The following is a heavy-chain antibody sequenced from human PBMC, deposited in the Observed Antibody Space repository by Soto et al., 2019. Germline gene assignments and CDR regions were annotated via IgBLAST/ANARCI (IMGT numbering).Heavy chain of an antibody. CDR1: GFTFSSYG. V-gene: IGHV3-33*01. J-gene: IGHJ6*02. CDR3: ARDFGYDFWSGYSYYYYGMDV. CDR2: IWYDGSNK. Sequence: GGSLRLSCAASGFTFSSYGMHWVRQAPGKGLEWVAVIWYDGSNKYYADSVKGRLTISRDNSKNTLYLQMNSLRAEDTAVYYCARDFGYDFWSGYSYYYYGMDVWGQGTTVTVSS. D-gene: IGHD3-3*01.